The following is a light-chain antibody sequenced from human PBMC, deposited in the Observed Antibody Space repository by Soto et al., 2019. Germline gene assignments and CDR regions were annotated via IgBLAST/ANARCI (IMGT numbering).Light chain of an antibody. J-gene: IGKJ1*01. CDR2: RTS. CDR3: QQYHNSPLT. CDR1: QSISSN. V-gene: IGKV3-15*01. Sequence: ETVMTQSPATLSVSPGERATLSCRASQSISSNLAWYQQKPGKAPRLLMFRTSTRATGVPARFSGSGSGTEFTLTISRLEPEDFALYYCQQYHNSPLTFGQGTKVDIK.